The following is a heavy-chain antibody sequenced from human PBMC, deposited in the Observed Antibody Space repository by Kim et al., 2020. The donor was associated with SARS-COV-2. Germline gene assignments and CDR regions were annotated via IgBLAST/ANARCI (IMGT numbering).Heavy chain of an antibody. CDR1: RYIFNNYY. CDR3: ASGFLVPAF. Sequence: ASAKVSCEASRYIFNNYYMHWVRQAPGQGLEWMGWFNPNGGGTNYAQKFQGRVSMTWDKSISTHSMELTGLTSDDTAIYYCASGFLVPAFWGQGTLVTVSS. D-gene: IGHD3-3*01. J-gene: IGHJ4*02. V-gene: IGHV1-2*02. CDR2: FNPNGGGT.